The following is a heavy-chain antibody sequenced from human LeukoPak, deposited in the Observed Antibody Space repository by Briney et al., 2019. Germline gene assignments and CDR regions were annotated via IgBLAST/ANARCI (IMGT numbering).Heavy chain of an antibody. CDR1: GFTFSSYW. CDR2: IKEGGSEK. CDR3: AREGYLCSSTSCYYFDY. J-gene: IGHJ4*02. D-gene: IGHD2-2*01. Sequence: GGSLRLSCAASGFTFSSYWMSCVRKAPGKGLEWVANIKEGGSEKYYVDSVKGRFTISRDNAKNSLYLQMNSLRAEDTAVYYCAREGYLCSSTSCYYFDYWGQGTLVTVSS. V-gene: IGHV3-7*01.